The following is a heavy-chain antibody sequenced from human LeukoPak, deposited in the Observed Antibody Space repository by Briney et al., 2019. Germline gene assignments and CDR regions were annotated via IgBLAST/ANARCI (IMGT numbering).Heavy chain of an antibody. V-gene: IGHV4-30-4*01. CDR1: GGSISSGDYY. CDR3: ARARSSIRLGELSPDDAFDI. CDR2: IYYSGST. J-gene: IGHJ3*02. Sequence: PSETLSLTCTVSGGSISSGDYYWSWIRQPPGKSLEWIGYIYYSGSTYYNPSLKSRVTISVDTSKNQFSLKLSSVTAADTAVYYCARARSSIRLGELSPDDAFDIWGQGTMVTVSS. D-gene: IGHD3-16*02.